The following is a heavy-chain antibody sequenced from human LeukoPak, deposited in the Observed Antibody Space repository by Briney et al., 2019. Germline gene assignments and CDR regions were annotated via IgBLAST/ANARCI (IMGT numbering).Heavy chain of an antibody. CDR2: ISSSSSYI. D-gene: IGHD4-23*01. V-gene: IGHV3-21*01. CDR1: GFTFSSYS. J-gene: IGHJ4*02. Sequence: GGSLRLSCAASGFTFSSYSMNWVRQAPGKELEWVSSISSSSSYIYYADSVKGRFPISRDNGKNSLYLQMNSLRAEDTAVYYCARAGFYGGNSLGTKSSTVFDYWGQGTLVTVSS. CDR3: ARAGFYGGNSLGTKSSTVFDY.